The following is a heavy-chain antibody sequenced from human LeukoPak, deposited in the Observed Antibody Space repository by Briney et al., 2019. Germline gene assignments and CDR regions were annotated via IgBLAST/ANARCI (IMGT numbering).Heavy chain of an antibody. V-gene: IGHV3-30*18. CDR1: GFTISNYG. J-gene: IGHJ4*02. D-gene: IGHD3-22*01. CDR2: ISYDGSNE. Sequence: RGSLRLSCTASGFTISNYGMHWVRQAPGKGLEWVAVISYDGSNEYYADSVKGRFTISRYNSKNTLFLQMNSLRPQDTAVYHCAKVALFSGYYPPFDYWGQGTLVTVSS. CDR3: AKVALFSGYYPPFDY.